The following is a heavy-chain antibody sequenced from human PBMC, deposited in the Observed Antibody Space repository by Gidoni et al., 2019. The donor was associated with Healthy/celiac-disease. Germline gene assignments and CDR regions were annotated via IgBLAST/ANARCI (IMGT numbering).Heavy chain of an antibody. V-gene: IGHV7-4-1*02. J-gene: IGHJ5*02. CDR1: GYTFTSYA. CDR2: INTNTGNP. D-gene: IGHD3-3*02. CDR3: ARRISGHDPRDWFDP. Sequence: QVQLVQSGSELTKPGASVKVSCTASGYTFTSYAMNWVRQAPGQGLEWMGWINTNTGNPTYAQSFTGRFVFSLDTSVSTSYLQISSLKAEDTAVYYCARRISGHDPRDWFDPWGQGTLVTVSS.